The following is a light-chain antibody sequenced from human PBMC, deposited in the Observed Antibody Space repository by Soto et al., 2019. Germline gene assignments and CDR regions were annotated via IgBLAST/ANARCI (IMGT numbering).Light chain of an antibody. CDR1: QSIGSF. J-gene: IGKJ5*01. CDR2: DAS. CDR3: QQSFSSPTIT. V-gene: IGKV1-39*01. Sequence: DIQMSQSPSSLSASVGDLITITCRASQSIGSFLHWYQQRPGRAPRLLIHDASSLQSGVPSRFSGSGSGTEFTLTISCLQPEDFATYYCQQSFSSPTITFGQGTRLEIK.